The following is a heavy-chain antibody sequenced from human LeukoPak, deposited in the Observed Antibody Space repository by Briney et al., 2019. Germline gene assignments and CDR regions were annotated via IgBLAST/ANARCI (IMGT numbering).Heavy chain of an antibody. CDR1: GFIFSACA. CDR3: AKTVGYCTSNTCYNWFDP. CDR2: TTGSGGTT. D-gene: IGHD2-8*01. J-gene: IGHJ5*02. Sequence: GGSLRLSCAASGFIFSACAMTWVRQAPGKGLEWVSTTTGSGGTTYYADSVKGRFIVSRDNSKTTLYLQMSGLRPDDTAVYYCAKTVGYCTSNTCYNWFDPWGQGTLVTVS. V-gene: IGHV3-23*01.